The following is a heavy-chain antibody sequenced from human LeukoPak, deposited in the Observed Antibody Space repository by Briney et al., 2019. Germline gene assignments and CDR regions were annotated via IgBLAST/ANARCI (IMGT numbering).Heavy chain of an antibody. D-gene: IGHD1-1*01. V-gene: IGHV4-59*01. CDR3: ARVTDWNDLDY. CDR1: GGSFSSYY. J-gene: IGHJ4*02. Sequence: SETLSLTCTVSGGSFSSYYWTWIRQPPGKGLEWIGYIDHSGSTNYNPSLKSRVTISSDTSKNQLSLQLTSVTAADTAVYYCARVTDWNDLDYWGPGTLVTVSS. CDR2: IDHSGST.